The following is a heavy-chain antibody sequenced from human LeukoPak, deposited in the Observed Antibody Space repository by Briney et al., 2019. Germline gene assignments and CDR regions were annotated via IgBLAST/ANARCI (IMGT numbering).Heavy chain of an antibody. CDR1: GGTFSSYA. J-gene: IGHJ6*03. CDR3: ARDRGGTIFGGVSFSPKYYYYYYMDV. D-gene: IGHD3-3*01. V-gene: IGHV1-69*05. Sequence: ASVKVSCKASGGTFSSYAISWVRQAPGQGLEWMGGIIPIFGTANYAQKLQGRVTITTDESTSTAYMELSSLRSEDTAVYYCARDRGGTIFGGVSFSPKYYYYYYMDVWGKGTTVTVSS. CDR2: IIPIFGTA.